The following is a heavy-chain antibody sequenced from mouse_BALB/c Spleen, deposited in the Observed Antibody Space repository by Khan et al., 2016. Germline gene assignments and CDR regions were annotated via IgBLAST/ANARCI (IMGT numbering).Heavy chain of an antibody. CDR2: FDPANGNT. D-gene: IGHD1-1*01. V-gene: IGHV14-3*02. J-gene: IGHJ2*01. CDR1: GFNIKDTY. CDR3: AGSYYGSSYYCDY. Sequence: VQLQQSGAELVKPGASVKLSCTASGFNIKDTYMHWVKQRPEEGLEWIVRFDPANGNTKYDPKFPGKGTITADTSSNTAYLPLSSLTSEDTAVYYCAGSYYGSSYYCDYWGQGTTLTVSS.